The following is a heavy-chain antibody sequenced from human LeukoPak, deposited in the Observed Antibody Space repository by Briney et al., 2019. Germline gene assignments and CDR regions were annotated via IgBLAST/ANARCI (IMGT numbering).Heavy chain of an antibody. V-gene: IGHV1-46*02. CDR1: GYMFNSFS. CDR3: AREGLQQLALF. D-gene: IGHD3-16*01. CDR2: INPSGGGT. J-gene: IGHJ4*02. Sequence: GASVKVSCKTSGYMFNSFSMHWVRQAPGQGPEWMGIINPSGGGTTYAQRFQGRVTMTTDTSTRTMYMELSSLTSEDTAVYYCAREGLQQLALFWGQGTLVAVSS.